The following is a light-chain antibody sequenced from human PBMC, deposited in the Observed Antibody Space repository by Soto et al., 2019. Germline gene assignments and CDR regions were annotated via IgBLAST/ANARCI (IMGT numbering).Light chain of an antibody. CDR1: RNVDDK. CDR2: GSS. V-gene: IGKV1-39*01. Sequence: DIQMTQSPSSLSASVGDRVTITCRASRNVDDKVNWYQQKPGKAPKLLIYGSSTLCGGLPSKFPGCRAGAVFPLSLSQQNPEEFAVYFCQQSYGTPWTFGLGTKVEV. CDR3: QQSYGTPWT. J-gene: IGKJ1*01.